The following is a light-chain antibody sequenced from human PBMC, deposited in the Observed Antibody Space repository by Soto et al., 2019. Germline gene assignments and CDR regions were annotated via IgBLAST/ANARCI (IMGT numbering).Light chain of an antibody. V-gene: IGKV1-9*01. CDR2: AAS. Sequence: DIHITPSSSTLSGYVGDRVTIPCRASQGINSFLAWYQQKPGKAPKLLIYAASTLQSGVPSRFSGSGSGTEFTLTISSLQPEDFATYYCQQVNSYSYTFGQGTKVDIK. CDR1: QGINSF. CDR3: QQVNSYSYT. J-gene: IGKJ2*01.